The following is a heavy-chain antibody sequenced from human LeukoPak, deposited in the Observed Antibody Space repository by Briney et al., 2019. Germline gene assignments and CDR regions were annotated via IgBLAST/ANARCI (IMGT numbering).Heavy chain of an antibody. V-gene: IGHV5-51*01. Sequence: GESLKISCKVSGHSVYNYWIGWVRQMPGKGLEWMGIIYPGDSDTRHSPSFQGQVTISADKSITTAYLQWSNLKASDTAIYYCARLNYYDSSGSKFDPWGQGTLVTVSS. D-gene: IGHD3-22*01. CDR3: ARLNYYDSSGSKFDP. J-gene: IGHJ5*02. CDR1: GHSVYNYW. CDR2: IYPGDSDT.